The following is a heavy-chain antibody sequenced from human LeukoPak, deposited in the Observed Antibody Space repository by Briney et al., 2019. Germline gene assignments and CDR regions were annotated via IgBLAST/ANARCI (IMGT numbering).Heavy chain of an antibody. Sequence: GGSLRLSCAASGFTFSSYWMSWVRQAPGKGLEWVANIKQDGSEKYYVDSVKGRFTISRDSAKNSLYLQMNSLRAEDTAVYYCASPARGGQWLAQDFDYWGQGTLVTVSS. CDR2: IKQDGSEK. CDR1: GFTFSSYW. CDR3: ASPARGGQWLAQDFDY. J-gene: IGHJ4*02. D-gene: IGHD6-19*01. V-gene: IGHV3-7*01.